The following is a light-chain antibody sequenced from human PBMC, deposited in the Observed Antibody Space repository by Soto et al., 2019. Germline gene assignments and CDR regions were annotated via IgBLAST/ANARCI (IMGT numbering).Light chain of an antibody. Sequence: DIQLTQSPSFLSASVGDRVTISCRASQDVSRFLAWYQQKPGKAPNLLIYAAYTLQSGVPSRFSGSGSGTEFTLTISSLQPEDFATYYCQQLNSYVFTFGPGTKVDIK. CDR3: QQLNSYVFT. CDR2: AAY. V-gene: IGKV1-9*01. CDR1: QDVSRF. J-gene: IGKJ3*01.